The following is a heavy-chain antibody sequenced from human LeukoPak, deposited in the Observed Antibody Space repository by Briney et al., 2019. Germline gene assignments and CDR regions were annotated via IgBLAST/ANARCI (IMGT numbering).Heavy chain of an antibody. V-gene: IGHV3-21*01. CDR1: GFTFSSYS. J-gene: IGHJ4*02. CDR3: ARDSGSDDILTGE. D-gene: IGHD3-9*01. Sequence: PGGSLRLSCAASGFTFSSYSMNWVRQAPGKGLEWVSSISSSSSYIYYADSVKGRFTISRDNAKNSLYLQMNSLRAEDTAVYYCARDSGSDDILTGEWGQGTLVTVSS. CDR2: ISSSSSYI.